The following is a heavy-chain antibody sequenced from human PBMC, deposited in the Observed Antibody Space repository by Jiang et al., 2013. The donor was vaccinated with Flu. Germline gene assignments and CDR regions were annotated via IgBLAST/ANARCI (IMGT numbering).Heavy chain of an antibody. CDR2: ISSSSSYI. J-gene: IGHJ5*02. CDR3: ARGLIAAAGINWFDP. Sequence: ISSSSSYIYYADSVKGRFTISRDNAKNSLYLQMNSLRAEDTAVYYCARGLIAAAGINWFDPWGQGTLVTVSS. V-gene: IGHV3-21*01. D-gene: IGHD6-13*01.